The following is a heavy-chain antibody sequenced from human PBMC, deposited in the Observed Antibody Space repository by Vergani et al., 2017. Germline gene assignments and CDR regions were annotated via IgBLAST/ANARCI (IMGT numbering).Heavy chain of an antibody. CDR1: GFTFSSYA. J-gene: IGHJ4*02. Sequence: EVQLLESGGGLVQPGGSLRLSCAASGFTFSSYAMSWVRQAPGKGLEWVSAISGSGGSTYYADSVKGRFTISRDNSKNTLYLQMNSLRAEDTAVYYCARDLDSSGYYYPNPLYYFDYWGQGTLVTVSS. V-gene: IGHV3-23*01. CDR2: ISGSGGST. D-gene: IGHD3-22*01. CDR3: ARDLDSSGYYYPNPLYYFDY.